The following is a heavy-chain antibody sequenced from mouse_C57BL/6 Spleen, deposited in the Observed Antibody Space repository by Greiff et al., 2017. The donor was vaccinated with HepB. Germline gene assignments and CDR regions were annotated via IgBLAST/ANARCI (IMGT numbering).Heavy chain of an antibody. D-gene: IGHD2-4*01. CDR2: ISGGGGNT. CDR1: GFTFSSYT. CDR3: ASPPLGDYDYLWFAY. V-gene: IGHV5-9*01. J-gene: IGHJ3*01. Sequence: DVKLVESGGGLVKPGGSLKLSCAASGFTFSSYTMSWVRQTPEKRLEWVATISGGGGNTYYPDSVKGRFTISRDNAKNTLYLQMSSLRSEDTALYYCASPPLGDYDYLWFAYWGQGTLVTVSA.